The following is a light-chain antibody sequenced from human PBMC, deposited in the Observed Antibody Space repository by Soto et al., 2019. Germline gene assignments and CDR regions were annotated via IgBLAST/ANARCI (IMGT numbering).Light chain of an antibody. Sequence: QSALTQPASVSGSPGQSITISCTGTSSDVGGYNYVSWYQQHPGKAPKLMIYEVSNRPSGVSNRFSGSKSGNTASLTISGLPAEDEADYYCSSYTSSSTGVFGGGTKVTVL. CDR3: SSYTSSSTGV. CDR2: EVS. V-gene: IGLV2-14*01. CDR1: SSDVGGYNY. J-gene: IGLJ3*02.